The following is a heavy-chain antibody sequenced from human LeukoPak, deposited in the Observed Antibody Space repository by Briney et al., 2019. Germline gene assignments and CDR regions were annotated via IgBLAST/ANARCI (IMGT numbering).Heavy chain of an antibody. V-gene: IGHV4-4*09. CDR2: IYNSGST. CDR1: GGSVSDYY. J-gene: IGHJ3*02. Sequence: PSETLSLTCTVSGGSVSDYYWSWIRQPPGKGLEWIGYIYNSGSTNYNPSLKSRVTISIDTSKNQFSLKLSSVTAADTAVYYCARRNDFGIWGQGTMVTVSA. CDR3: ARRNDFGI.